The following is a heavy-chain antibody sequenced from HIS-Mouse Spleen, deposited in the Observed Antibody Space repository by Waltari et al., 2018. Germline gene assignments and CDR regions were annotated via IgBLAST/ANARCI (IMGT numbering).Heavy chain of an antibody. V-gene: IGHV4-39*07. CDR1: GGSISSSSYY. CDR3: AREIPYSRSWYDWYFDL. Sequence: QLQLQESGPGLVKPSETLSLTCTVSGGSISSSSYYWGWIRQPPGKGLEWIGSIYYSGSTYYNPSLKSRVTISVDTSKNQFYLKLSSVTAADTAVYYCAREIPYSRSWYDWYFDLWGRGTLVTVSS. CDR2: IYYSGST. J-gene: IGHJ2*01. D-gene: IGHD6-13*01.